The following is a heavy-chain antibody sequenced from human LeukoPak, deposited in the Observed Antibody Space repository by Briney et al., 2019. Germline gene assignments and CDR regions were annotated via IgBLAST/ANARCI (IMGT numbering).Heavy chain of an antibody. CDR2: ISYDGSNK. CDR3: AREFGSGYYSYYFDY. V-gene: IGHV3-30*04. D-gene: IGHD3-22*01. Sequence: GGSLRLSCAASGFTFSSYAMHWVRQAPGKGLEWVAVISYDGSNKYYADSVKGRFTISRDNSKNTLFLQMNSLRAEDTAVYYCAREFGSGYYSYYFDYWGQGTLVTVSS. CDR1: GFTFSSYA. J-gene: IGHJ4*02.